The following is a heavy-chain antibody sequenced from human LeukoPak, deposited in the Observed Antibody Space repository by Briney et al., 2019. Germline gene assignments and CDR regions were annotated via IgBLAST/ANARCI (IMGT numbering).Heavy chain of an antibody. CDR3: AAIYYYDSSGYSHDALDI. D-gene: IGHD3-22*01. J-gene: IGHJ3*02. CDR2: IYHSGST. V-gene: IGHV4-4*02. CDR1: GGSISSSNW. Sequence: SETLSLTCAVSGGSISSSNWWSWVRQPPGKGLEWIGEIYHSGSTNYNPSLKSRVTISVDKSKNQFSLKLSSVTAADTAVYYCAAIYYYDSSGYSHDALDIWGQGTMVTVSS.